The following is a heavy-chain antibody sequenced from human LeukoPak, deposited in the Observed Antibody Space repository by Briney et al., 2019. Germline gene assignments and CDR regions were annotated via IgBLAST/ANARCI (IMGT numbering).Heavy chain of an antibody. Sequence: GGSLGLSCEASGFSFSNAWMSWVRQAPGKGLEWVGRIKSKTDRGTTDYAAPVKGRFTISRDDSKNMLSLQMNSLQSEDTAVYYCVTDSSDSSGFSAWGQGSLVTVSS. CDR1: GFSFSNAW. CDR3: VTDSSDSSGFSA. CDR2: IKSKTDRGTT. D-gene: IGHD3-22*01. V-gene: IGHV3-15*05. J-gene: IGHJ5*02.